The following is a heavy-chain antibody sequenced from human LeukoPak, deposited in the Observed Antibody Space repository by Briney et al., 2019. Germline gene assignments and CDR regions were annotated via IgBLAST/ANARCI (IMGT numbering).Heavy chain of an antibody. D-gene: IGHD3-22*01. CDR3: ARGLYYDSSGYYGY. CDR2: INHSGST. CDR1: SGSFSGYY. V-gene: IGHV4-34*01. Sequence: NPSETLSLTCAVYSGSFSGYYWSWIRQPPGRGLEWIGEINHSGSTNYNPSLKSRVTISVDTSKNQFSLKLSSVTAADTAVYYCARGLYYDSSGYYGYWGQGTLVTVSS. J-gene: IGHJ4*02.